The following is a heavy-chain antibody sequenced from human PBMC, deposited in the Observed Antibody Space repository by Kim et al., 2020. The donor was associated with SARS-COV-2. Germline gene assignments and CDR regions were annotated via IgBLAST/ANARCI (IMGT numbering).Heavy chain of an antibody. D-gene: IGHD6-25*01. J-gene: IGHJ4*01. CDR2: K. Sequence: KDCGDSVEGRYTISRDNARSSLYLQRNSLGAEDTAVYYCGGGIGWIFDYWGQGTLVTVSS. V-gene: IGHV3-7*01. CDR3: GGGIGWIFDY.